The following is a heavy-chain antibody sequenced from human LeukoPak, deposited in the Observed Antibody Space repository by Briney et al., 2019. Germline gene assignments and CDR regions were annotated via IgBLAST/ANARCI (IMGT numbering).Heavy chain of an antibody. CDR3: ADARGLGGPNDY. V-gene: IGHV3-48*01. Sequence: GGSLRLSCAASGFTFSTYSMNWVRQAPGKGLEWISYISSSSSTIYYADSVKGRFTISRDNAKNSLYLQMNSQRAEDTAVYYCADARGLGGPNDYWGQGTLVTVSS. D-gene: IGHD3-16*01. CDR1: GFTFSTYS. CDR2: ISSSSSTI. J-gene: IGHJ4*02.